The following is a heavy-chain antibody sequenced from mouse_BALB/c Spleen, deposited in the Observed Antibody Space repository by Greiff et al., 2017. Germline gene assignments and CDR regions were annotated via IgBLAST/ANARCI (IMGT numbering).Heavy chain of an antibody. Sequence: QVQLQQSGADLAKPGASVKMSCKASGYTFTSYWMHWVNQRPGQGLEWIGYISPSTGYTEYNQKFKDKATLTADKSSSTAYMQLSSLTSEDSAVYYCAGSRYYFDYWGQGTTLTVSS. CDR1: GYTFTSYW. CDR3: AGSRYYFDY. J-gene: IGHJ2*01. CDR2: ISPSTGYT. V-gene: IGHV1-7*01.